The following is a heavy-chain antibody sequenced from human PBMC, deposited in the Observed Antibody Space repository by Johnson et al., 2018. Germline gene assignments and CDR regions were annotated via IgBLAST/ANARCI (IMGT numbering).Heavy chain of an antibody. CDR1: GFTFSFYS. CDR2: MTSDERTI. J-gene: IGHJ2*01. CDR3: VRSVSWSFEL. V-gene: IGHV3-48*01. Sequence: VQLVQSGGGLVQPGGSLRLSCVASGFTFSFYSINWVRQAPGKGLEWVSYMTSDERTIHYADSVKGRFTIFRDNVRKLVFLQMNRLSSEDTAVCYCVRSVSWSFELWGRGTRGTVPS.